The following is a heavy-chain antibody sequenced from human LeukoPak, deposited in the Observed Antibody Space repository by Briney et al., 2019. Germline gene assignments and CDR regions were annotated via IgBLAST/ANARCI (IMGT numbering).Heavy chain of an antibody. V-gene: IGHV4-39*07. Sequence: PETLSLTCTVSGGSVSSSSYHWGWIRQPPGKGLEWIGSIYYSGSTYYNPSLKSRVTISVDTSKNQFSLKLSSVTAADTAVYYCARASPTIFGVVYFDYWGQGTLVTVSS. CDR2: IYYSGST. D-gene: IGHD3-3*01. J-gene: IGHJ4*02. CDR3: ARASPTIFGVVYFDY. CDR1: GGSVSSSSYH.